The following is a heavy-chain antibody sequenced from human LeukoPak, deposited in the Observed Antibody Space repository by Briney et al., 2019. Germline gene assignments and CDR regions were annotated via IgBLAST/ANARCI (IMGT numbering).Heavy chain of an antibody. J-gene: IGHJ3*02. CDR1: RFTFSNHW. CDR3: ARGGSPPEALGDTFDI. Sequence: PGGSLRLSCAASRFTFSNHWMHWVRQGPGKGLVWVSRISGDGRITRNADSVKGRFFISRDNAKNTLYLQMNSLRAEDTAVYYCARGGSPPEALGDTFDIWGQETMVTVSS. V-gene: IGHV3-74*01. D-gene: IGHD1-26*01. CDR2: ISGDGRIT.